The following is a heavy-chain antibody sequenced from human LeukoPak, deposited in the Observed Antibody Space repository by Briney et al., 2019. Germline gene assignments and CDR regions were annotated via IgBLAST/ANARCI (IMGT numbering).Heavy chain of an antibody. CDR2: INPNSGGT. V-gene: IGHV1-2*02. CDR1: EYTFTGYY. D-gene: IGHD2/OR15-2a*01. CDR3: ARVFFYYYYMDV. J-gene: IGHJ6*03. Sequence: ASVKVSCKASEYTFTGYYMHWVRQAPGQGLEWMGWINPNSGGTNYAQKFQGRVTMTRDTSISTAYMELSRLRSDDTAVYYCARVFFYYYYMDVWGKGTTVTVSS.